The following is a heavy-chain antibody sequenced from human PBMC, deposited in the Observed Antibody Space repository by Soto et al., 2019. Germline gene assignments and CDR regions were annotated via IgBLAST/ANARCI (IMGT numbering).Heavy chain of an antibody. Sequence: SETLSLTCTVSGVSSTSFYWSWIRQSPGKGLEWIGYIFDNGDVKYNPSLMSRLTMSIDMSKNEFSLRLKSVTAADTAMYYCARGWGSKWYYFDSWGEGTLVPVSS. D-gene: IGHD3-16*01. V-gene: IGHV4-59*01. CDR1: GVSSTSFY. J-gene: IGHJ4*02. CDR2: IFDNGDV. CDR3: ARGWGSKWYYFDS.